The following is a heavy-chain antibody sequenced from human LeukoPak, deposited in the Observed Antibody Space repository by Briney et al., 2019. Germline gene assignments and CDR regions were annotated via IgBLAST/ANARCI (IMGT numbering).Heavy chain of an antibody. J-gene: IGHJ4*02. CDR1: GGPIISYY. Sequence: KPSETLSLTCTVSGGPIISYYWSWIRQPPGEGLEWIGYIYTSGRTKYNPSLKSRVTISEDTSKNQLSLKLTSVTAADTAVYYCARLNYAHFDYWGQGTLVTVSS. CDR2: IYTSGRT. V-gene: IGHV4-4*09. CDR3: ARLNYAHFDY. D-gene: IGHD3-16*01.